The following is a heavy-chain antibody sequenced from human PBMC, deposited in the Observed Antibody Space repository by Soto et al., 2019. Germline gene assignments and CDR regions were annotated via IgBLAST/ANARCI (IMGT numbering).Heavy chain of an antibody. CDR2: ISHDGTKK. V-gene: IGHV3-30*04. J-gene: IGHJ4*02. D-gene: IGHD4-17*01. CDR3: ARDDSGDLTFDD. CDR1: GFSFSSYA. Sequence: QVQLVESGGGVVQPGRSLRLSCAASGFSFSSYAMNWVLQAPRKGLESGAVISHDGTKKYYRDSVKGRFTISRDNSKNTLYLQMNSLSTEDTAVYYCARDDSGDLTFDDWGQGTLVTVSS.